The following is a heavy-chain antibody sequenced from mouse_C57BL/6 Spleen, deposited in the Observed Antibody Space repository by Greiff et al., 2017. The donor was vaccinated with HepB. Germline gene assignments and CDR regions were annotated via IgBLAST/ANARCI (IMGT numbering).Heavy chain of an antibody. CDR2: IDPSDSYT. J-gene: IGHJ3*01. CDR1: GYTFTSYW. V-gene: IGHV1-59*01. D-gene: IGHD2-4*01. Sequence: VQLQQPGAELVRPGTSVKLSCKASGYTFTSYWMHWVKQRPGQGLEWIGVIDPSDSYTNYNQKFKGKATLTVDTSSSTAYMQLSSLTSEDSAVYYCARSRFYYDYPWFAYWGQGTLVTVSA. CDR3: ARSRFYYDYPWFAY.